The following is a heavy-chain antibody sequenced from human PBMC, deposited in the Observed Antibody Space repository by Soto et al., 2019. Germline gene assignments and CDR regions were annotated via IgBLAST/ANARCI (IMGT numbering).Heavy chain of an antibody. D-gene: IGHD4-4*01. CDR3: ARDPDYSNYYYYGMDV. CDR2: ISSSSSTI. CDR1: GFTFSSYS. V-gene: IGHV3-48*02. Sequence: GGSLRLSCAASGFTFSSYSMNWVRQAPGKGLEWVSYISSSSSTIYYADSVKGRFTISRDNAKNSLYLQMNSLRDEDTAVYYCARDPDYSNYYYYGMDVWGQGTTVTVSS. J-gene: IGHJ6*02.